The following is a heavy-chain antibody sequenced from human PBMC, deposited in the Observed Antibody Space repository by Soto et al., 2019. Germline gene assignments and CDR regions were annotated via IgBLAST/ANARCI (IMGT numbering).Heavy chain of an antibody. V-gene: IGHV1-18*01. CDR1: GYTFTSYG. CDR3: AREYFWSGYSNYYYYGMDV. Sequence: GASVKFSCKASGYTFTSYGISWVRQAPGQGLEWMGWISAYNGNTNYAQKLQGRVTMTTDTSTSTAYMELRSLRSDDTAVYYCAREYFWSGYSNYYYYGMDVWGQGTTVTVSS. J-gene: IGHJ6*02. CDR2: ISAYNGNT. D-gene: IGHD3-3*01.